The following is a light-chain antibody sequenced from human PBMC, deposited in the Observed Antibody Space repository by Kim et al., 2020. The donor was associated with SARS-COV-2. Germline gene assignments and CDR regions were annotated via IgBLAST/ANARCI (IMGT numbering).Light chain of an antibody. CDR1: KLGDKY. Sequence: SYELTQPPSLSVSPGQTATITCSGDKLGDKYACWYQQRPGQSPVLVIYQDTRRPSEIPERFSASTSGNTATLTISGTQAMDEADYYCQAWDSTTVVFGGGTKLTVL. V-gene: IGLV3-1*01. J-gene: IGLJ2*01. CDR3: QAWDSTTVV. CDR2: QDT.